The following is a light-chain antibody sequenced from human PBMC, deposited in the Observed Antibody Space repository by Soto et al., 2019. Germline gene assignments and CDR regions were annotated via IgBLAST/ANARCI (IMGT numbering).Light chain of an antibody. Sequence: DIVMTQSPDSLAVSLGERATINCKSSQTILHKTNNKNYIAWYQHKPGHPPKLLISWASTRDSGVPDRFSGRASWTGFTLTITTLQAEAVAMYYFQQYYNTPSTFGQGTKLEIK. V-gene: IGKV4-1*01. CDR3: QQYYNTPST. CDR2: WAS. J-gene: IGKJ1*01. CDR1: QTILHKTNNKNY.